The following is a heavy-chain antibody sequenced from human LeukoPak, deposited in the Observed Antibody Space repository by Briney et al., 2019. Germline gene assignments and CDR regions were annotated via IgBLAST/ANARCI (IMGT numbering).Heavy chain of an antibody. CDR1: GGSISSYY. Sequence: PSETLSLTCTVSGGSISSYYWSWIRQPPGKGLEWIGYIYYSGSTNYNPSLKSRVTISVDTSKNQFSLKLSSVTAADTAVYYCARLLLMGKAFDIWGQGTMVTVSS. D-gene: IGHD7-27*01. J-gene: IGHJ3*02. CDR3: ARLLLMGKAFDI. CDR2: IYYSGST. V-gene: IGHV4-59*01.